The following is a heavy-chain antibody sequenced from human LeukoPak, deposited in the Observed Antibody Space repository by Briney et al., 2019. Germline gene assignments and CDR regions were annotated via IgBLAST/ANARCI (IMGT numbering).Heavy chain of an antibody. V-gene: IGHV4-39*07. D-gene: IGHD5-12*01. J-gene: IGHJ5*02. Sequence: SETLSLTCTVSGGSISSSSYYWGWIRQPPGKGLEWIGSIYYSGSTYYNPSLKSRVTISVDTSKNQFSLKLSSVTAADTAVYYCARSRVVATKGGWFDPWGQGTLVTVSS. CDR1: GGSISSSSYY. CDR3: ARSRVVATKGGWFDP. CDR2: IYYSGST.